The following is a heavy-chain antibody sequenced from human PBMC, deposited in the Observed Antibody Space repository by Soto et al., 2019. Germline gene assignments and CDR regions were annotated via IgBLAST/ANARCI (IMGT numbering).Heavy chain of an antibody. J-gene: IGHJ4*02. V-gene: IGHV3-66*01. Sequence: EVQLVESGGGLVQPGGSLRLSCAASGFNISRNYMIWVRQAPGKGLDWVPLMYSDASTHYADSVKDRFTISRDNSKNTLFLQMDNLRAEDTAVYYCAKAGGVWGQGTLVTVSS. D-gene: IGHD3-10*01. CDR2: MYSDAST. CDR1: GFNISRNY. CDR3: AKAGGV.